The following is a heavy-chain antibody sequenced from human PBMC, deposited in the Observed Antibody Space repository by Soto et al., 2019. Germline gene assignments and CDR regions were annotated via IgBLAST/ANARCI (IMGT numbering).Heavy chain of an antibody. CDR1: GDSIIRSF. Sequence: QVQLQESGPGLVKPSETLSLTCVVSGDSIIRSFWGWIRQPPGRGLEWIAYISDSGITFSNPSLKSRLSMSVDTSKNKFPLTLTAMTAADTAIYSCPRGAGDFSGPDTFDLWGQETLVTASS. J-gene: IGHJ3*01. CDR3: PRGAGDFSGPDTFDL. CDR2: ISDSGIT. V-gene: IGHV4-59*01.